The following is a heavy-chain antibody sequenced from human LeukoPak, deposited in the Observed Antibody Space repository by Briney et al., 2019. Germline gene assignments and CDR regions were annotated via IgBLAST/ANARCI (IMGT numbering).Heavy chain of an antibody. J-gene: IGHJ4*02. CDR2: IKQDGSEK. D-gene: IGHD3-22*01. CDR1: GFTFSYYW. Sequence: GGSLRLSCAASGFTFSYYWMGWVRQAPGKGLEWVASIKQDGSEKHYVDSVMGRFTISRDNAKNSLYLQMNSMRAEDTAVYYCARDEHQYYHASSGRFDYWGQGILVTVSS. V-gene: IGHV3-7*04. CDR3: ARDEHQYYHASSGRFDY.